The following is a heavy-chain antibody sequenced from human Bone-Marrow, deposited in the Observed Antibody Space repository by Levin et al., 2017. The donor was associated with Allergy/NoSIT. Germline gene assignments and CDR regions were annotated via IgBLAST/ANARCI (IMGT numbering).Heavy chain of an antibody. CDR2: IYYSGST. Sequence: LRLSCNVSGGSINSGDSYWSWIRQPPGKGLEWIGYIYYSGSTYYNPSLKSRITISIDTSKSQFSLQLSSVTAADTAVYYCARLSLTFYDILTGYYSPTGTFDYWGQGTLVTVSS. J-gene: IGHJ4*02. CDR1: GGSINSGDSY. V-gene: IGHV4-30-4*01. D-gene: IGHD3-9*01. CDR3: ARLSLTFYDILTGYYSPTGTFDY.